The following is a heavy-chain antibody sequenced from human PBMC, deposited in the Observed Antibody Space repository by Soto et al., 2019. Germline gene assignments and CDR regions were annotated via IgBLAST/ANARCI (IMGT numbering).Heavy chain of an antibody. Sequence: PSETLSLTCTVSGGSISSSSYYWGWILQPPGKGLEWIGSIYYSGSTFYNPSLKSRVTISVDTSKNQFSLKLSSVTAADTAVYYCATWTYYDFWSGYLTPAGYFDYWGQGTLVTVSS. D-gene: IGHD3-3*01. CDR1: GGSISSSSYY. J-gene: IGHJ4*02. V-gene: IGHV4-39*01. CDR2: IYYSGST. CDR3: ATWTYYDFWSGYLTPAGYFDY.